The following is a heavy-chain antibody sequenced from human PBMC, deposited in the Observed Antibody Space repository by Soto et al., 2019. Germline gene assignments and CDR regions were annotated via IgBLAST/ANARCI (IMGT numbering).Heavy chain of an antibody. V-gene: IGHV3-15*07. CDR2: IKSKTDGGTT. J-gene: IGHJ5*02. D-gene: IGHD3-22*01. CDR3: TTYYYDSSGLT. CDR1: GFTFSNAW. Sequence: EVQLVESGGGLVKPGGSLRLSCAASGFTFSNAWMNWVRQAPGXGXEWVGRIKSKTDGGTTDYAAPVKGRFTISRDDSKNTXXLQMNSLKTEDTAVYYCTTYYYDSSGLTWGQGTLVTVSS.